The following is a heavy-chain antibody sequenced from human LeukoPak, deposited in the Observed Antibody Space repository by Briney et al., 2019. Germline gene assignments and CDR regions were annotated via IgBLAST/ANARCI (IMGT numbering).Heavy chain of an antibody. D-gene: IGHD3-10*01. CDR3: ARVGVGESSDYYYYYYMDV. CDR2: IIPIFGTA. V-gene: IGHV1-69*06. Sequence: SVKVSCKASGGTFSSYAISWVRQTPGQGLEWMGRIIPIFGTANYAQKFQGRVTITADKSTSTAYMELSSLRSEDTAVYYCARVGVGESSDYYYYYYMDVWGKGTTVTVSS. CDR1: GGTFSSYA. J-gene: IGHJ6*03.